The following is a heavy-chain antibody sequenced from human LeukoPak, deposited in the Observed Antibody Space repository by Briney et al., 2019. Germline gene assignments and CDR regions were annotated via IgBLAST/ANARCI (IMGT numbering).Heavy chain of an antibody. D-gene: IGHD5-18*01. CDR2: IYYSGST. Sequence: SETLSLTCTVSGGSISSNIYYWGWIRQPPGKGLEWIGSIYYSGSTYYNPSLKSRVTISVDTSKNQFSLKLRSVTAADAATYYCARVNTAPSVDCWGQGTLVIVSS. V-gene: IGHV4-39*01. J-gene: IGHJ4*02. CDR1: GGSISSNIYY. CDR3: ARVNTAPSVDC.